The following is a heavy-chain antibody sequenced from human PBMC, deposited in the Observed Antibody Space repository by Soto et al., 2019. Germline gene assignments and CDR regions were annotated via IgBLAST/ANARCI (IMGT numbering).Heavy chain of an antibody. CDR1: GYTFNDFD. Sequence: ASVKVSCKASGYTFNDFDMHWVRQAPGKGLEWMGCINPKSGGTKYSQKFQGRVTITRDTSASTAYMELSSLRSEDTAVYYCARDLPPYGMDVWGQGTTVTVSS. CDR3: ARDLPPYGMDV. CDR2: INPKSGGT. V-gene: IGHV1-2*02. J-gene: IGHJ6*02.